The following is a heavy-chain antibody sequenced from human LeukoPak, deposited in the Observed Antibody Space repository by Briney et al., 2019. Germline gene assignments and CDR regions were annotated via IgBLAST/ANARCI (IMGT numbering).Heavy chain of an antibody. CDR2: ISAYNGNT. CDR3: ARGDYYDSSGPQVAEV. J-gene: IGHJ3*01. CDR1: GYTFTSYG. V-gene: IGHV1-18*01. Sequence: ASVKVSCKASGYTFTSYGISWVRQAPGQGLEWMGWISAYNGNTNYAQKLQGRVTMTTDTSTSTAYMELRSLRSDDTAVYYCARGDYYDSSGPQVAEVWGQGTMVTVSS. D-gene: IGHD3-22*01.